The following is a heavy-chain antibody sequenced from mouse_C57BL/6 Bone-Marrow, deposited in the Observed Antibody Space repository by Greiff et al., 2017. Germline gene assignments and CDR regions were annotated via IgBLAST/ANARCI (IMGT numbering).Heavy chain of an antibody. V-gene: IGHV5-9-1*02. CDR2: ISSGGDYI. Sequence: EVKLVESGEGLVKPGGSLKLSCAASGFTFSSYAMSWVRQTPEQRLEWVAYISSGGDYIFYADTVKGRFTISRDNARNTLYLQMSSLKSEDTAMYYCTRGYYYFKDYWGQGTSVTVSS. CDR1: GFTFSSYA. J-gene: IGHJ4*01. CDR3: TRGYYYFKDY.